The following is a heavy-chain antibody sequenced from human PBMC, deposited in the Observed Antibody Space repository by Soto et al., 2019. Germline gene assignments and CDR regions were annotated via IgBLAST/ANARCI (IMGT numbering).Heavy chain of an antibody. Sequence: EVQLVESGGGLVKPGGSLRLSCAASGFTFSSYSMNWVRQAPGKGLEWVSSISSSSSYIYYADSVKGRFTISRDNAKNSLYLQMNSLRAEDTAVYYCARDRLAVADYYYYGMDVWGQGTTVTVSS. CDR3: ARDRLAVADYYYYGMDV. CDR2: ISSSSSYI. V-gene: IGHV3-21*01. J-gene: IGHJ6*02. D-gene: IGHD6-19*01. CDR1: GFTFSSYS.